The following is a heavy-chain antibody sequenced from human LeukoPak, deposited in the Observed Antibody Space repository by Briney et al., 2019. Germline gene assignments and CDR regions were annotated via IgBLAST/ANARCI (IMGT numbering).Heavy chain of an antibody. CDR2: ISGSGGST. Sequence: PGGSLRLSCAASGFTFSSYAMSWVRQAPGKGLEWVSAISGSGGSTYYADSVKGRFTISRDNSKNTLYLQMNSLRAEDTAVYYCAKATRDYYDSSGYYYSGDYYYYYMDVWGKGTTVTVSS. V-gene: IGHV3-23*01. D-gene: IGHD3-22*01. CDR1: GFTFSSYA. CDR3: AKATRDYYDSSGYYYSGDYYYYYMDV. J-gene: IGHJ6*03.